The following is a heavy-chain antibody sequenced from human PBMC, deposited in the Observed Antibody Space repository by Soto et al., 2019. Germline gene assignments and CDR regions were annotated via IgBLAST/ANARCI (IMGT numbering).Heavy chain of an antibody. CDR2: IWYDGSNK. CDR1: GFTFSSYG. D-gene: IGHD3-22*01. J-gene: IGHJ4*02. V-gene: IGHV3-33*01. Sequence: QVQLVESGGGVVQPGRSLRLSCAASGFTFSSYGMHWVRQAPGKGLEWVAVIWYDGSNKYYADSVKGRFTISRDNSKNTLYLQMSSLRAEDTAVYYCARSIKSHYYDSSGYYYPPSYWGQGTLVTVSS. CDR3: ARSIKSHYYDSSGYYYPPSY.